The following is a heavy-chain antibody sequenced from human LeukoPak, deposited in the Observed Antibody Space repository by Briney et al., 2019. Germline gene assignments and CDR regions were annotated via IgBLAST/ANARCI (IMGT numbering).Heavy chain of an antibody. Sequence: GRSLRLSCAASGFTFDDYAMHWVRQAPGKGLEWVLGISWNSGSIGYADSVKGRFTISRDNAKNSLYLQMNSLRAEDMALYYCAKDNDYDSSGPLDYWGQGTLVTVSS. CDR1: GFTFDDYA. CDR3: AKDNDYDSSGPLDY. J-gene: IGHJ4*02. CDR2: ISWNSGSI. V-gene: IGHV3-9*03. D-gene: IGHD3-22*01.